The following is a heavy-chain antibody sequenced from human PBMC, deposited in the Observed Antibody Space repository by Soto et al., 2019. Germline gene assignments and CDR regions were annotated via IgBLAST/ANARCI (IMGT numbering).Heavy chain of an antibody. CDR2: ISGSGGST. Sequence: EVQLLESGGGLVQPGGSLRLSCAASGFTFSSYAMSWVRQAPGKGLEWVAPISGSGGSTYYADSVKGRFTISRDTTRNTLYLQMNSLRAEDTAVYYCAKDRGRYCSGGSCYSWFDPWGQGTLVTVSS. CDR3: AKDRGRYCSGGSCYSWFDP. J-gene: IGHJ5*02. CDR1: GFTFSSYA. V-gene: IGHV3-23*01. D-gene: IGHD2-15*01.